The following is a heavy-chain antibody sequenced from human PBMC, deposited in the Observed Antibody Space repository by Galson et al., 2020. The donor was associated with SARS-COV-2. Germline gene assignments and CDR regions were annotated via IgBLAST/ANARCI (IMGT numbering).Heavy chain of an antibody. Sequence: SETLSLTCAVYGGSFRNYYWTWIRQSPEKGLERLGEINHRGSTNYNPSLKSRVAMSVDASKNQFSLSLSSVTAADTAVYYCARGAKERRIIVVVPYYYSYMDVWGSGTTVTVSS. CDR2: INHRGST. D-gene: IGHD2-15*01. CDR1: GGSFRNYY. V-gene: IGHV4-34*01. CDR3: ARGAKERRIIVVVPYYYSYMDV. J-gene: IGHJ6*03.